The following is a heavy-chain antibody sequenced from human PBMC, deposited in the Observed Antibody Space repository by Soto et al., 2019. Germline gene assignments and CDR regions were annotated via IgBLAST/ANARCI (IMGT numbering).Heavy chain of an antibody. CDR3: ARDTGRASADL. D-gene: IGHD6-13*01. CDR1: GFTFSYYE. CDR2: ISHTDRLT. V-gene: IGHV3-48*03. J-gene: IGHJ5*02. Sequence: EVQLAESGGDLVQPGGSLRLSCVGSGFTFSYYEINWVRQAPGKGLERVAFISHTDRLTHYPDSVKGRFTISRDNAKNSLYLEMTNLRVEDTAVYYCARDTGRASADLWGQGTLVSVSS.